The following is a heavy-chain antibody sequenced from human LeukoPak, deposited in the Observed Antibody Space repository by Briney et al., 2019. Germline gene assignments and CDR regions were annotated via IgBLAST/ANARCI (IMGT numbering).Heavy chain of an antibody. CDR2: IRYDGSNK. V-gene: IGHV3-30*02. CDR1: GFTFSSYG. Sequence: GGSLRLSCAASGFTFSSYGMHWVRQAPGKGLEWVAFIRYDGSNKYYADSVKGRFTISRDNSKNTLYLQMNSLRAEDTAVYYCAKDRGYYYDSSGYNDYWGQGTLVTVSS. CDR3: AKDRGYYYDSSGYNDY. D-gene: IGHD3-22*01. J-gene: IGHJ4*02.